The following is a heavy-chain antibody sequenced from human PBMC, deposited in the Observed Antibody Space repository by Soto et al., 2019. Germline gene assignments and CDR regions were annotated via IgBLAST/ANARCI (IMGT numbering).Heavy chain of an antibody. CDR2: IYDDGSA. J-gene: IGHJ5*02. CDR3: ARDKYCSGGSCRKNWFDP. D-gene: IGHD2-15*01. V-gene: IGHV4-59*12. Sequence: PSETLSLTCTVSGGSIGSSYWSWIRQPPGKGLEWLAYIYDDGSANYNPSLKSRATISLDMSKKQFSLKLTSVTAADTAVYYCARDKYCSGGSCRKNWFDPWGQGTLVTVSS. CDR1: GGSIGSSY.